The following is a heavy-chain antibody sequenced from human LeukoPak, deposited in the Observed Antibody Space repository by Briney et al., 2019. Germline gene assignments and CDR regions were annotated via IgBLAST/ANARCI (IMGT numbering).Heavy chain of an antibody. D-gene: IGHD5-18*01. CDR1: GFTFSSYW. Sequence: GGSLRLSYAASGFTFSSYWMHWVRQAPGKGLVWVSRINTDGSSTSYVDSGKGRFNISRDNAKNTLYLQMNSLRAEDTAVYYCARGYNYGYWIDYWGQGTLVTVSS. CDR3: ARGYNYGYWIDY. J-gene: IGHJ4*02. V-gene: IGHV3-74*01. CDR2: INTDGSST.